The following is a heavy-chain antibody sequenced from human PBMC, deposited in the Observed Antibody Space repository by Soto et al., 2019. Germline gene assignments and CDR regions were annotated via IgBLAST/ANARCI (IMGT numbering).Heavy chain of an antibody. Sequence: QVQLQESGPGLVKPSQTLSLTCTVSGGSISSGGYYWSWIRQHPGKGLEWIGYIYYSGSTYYNPSRKNRVTTTVDTSKNQFSLKLSSVTAADTAVYYCARARYCSGGSCPVSYYYGMDVWGQGTTVTVSS. CDR3: ARARYCSGGSCPVSYYYGMDV. CDR2: IYYSGST. CDR1: GGSISSGGYY. J-gene: IGHJ6*02. D-gene: IGHD2-15*01. V-gene: IGHV4-31*03.